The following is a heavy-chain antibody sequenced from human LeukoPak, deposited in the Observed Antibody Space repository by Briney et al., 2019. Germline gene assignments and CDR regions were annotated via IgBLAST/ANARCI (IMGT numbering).Heavy chain of an antibody. Sequence: GGSLRLSCAASGFTFSSYDMHWVRQATGKGLEWVSAIGTAGDTYYPGSVKGRFTISRENAKNSLYLQMNSLRAGDTAVYYCARAAYYDILTGYHHYGMDVWGKGTTVTVSS. CDR3: ARAAYYDILTGYHHYGMDV. D-gene: IGHD3-9*01. CDR2: IGTAGDT. V-gene: IGHV3-13*01. J-gene: IGHJ6*04. CDR1: GFTFSSYD.